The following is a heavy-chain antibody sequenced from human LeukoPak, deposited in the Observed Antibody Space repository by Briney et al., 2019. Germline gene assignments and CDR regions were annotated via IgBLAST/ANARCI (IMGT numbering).Heavy chain of an antibody. V-gene: IGHV3-74*01. CDR1: GFTVRSYW. Sequence: PGGSLRLSCAASGFTVRSYWMHWVRQAPGKGLVWVSRINGDGSSTFYADSVKGRFAISRDKAKNTLYLQMNSLRAEDTAVYYCARVSVGDRWNDAFDIWGQGTMVTVSS. CDR3: ARVSVGDRWNDAFDI. CDR2: INGDGSST. D-gene: IGHD2-21*01. J-gene: IGHJ3*02.